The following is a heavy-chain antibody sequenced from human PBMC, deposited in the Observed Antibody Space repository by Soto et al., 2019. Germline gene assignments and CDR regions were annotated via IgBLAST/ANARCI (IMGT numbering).Heavy chain of an antibody. J-gene: IGHJ6*04. D-gene: IGHD3-16*01. CDR2: ISPYTGNT. V-gene: IGHV1-18*01. CDR1: GYIFVNYG. CDR3: VMVDNYVTPTPQDV. Sequence: QVQLVQSGDEVKKPGASVKVSCKASGYIFVNYGIAWVRQAPGQGLEWMGWISPYTGNTHSATKVQGRLTMTTDTSTSKAYMDLGSLTSDDTAVYYCVMVDNYVTPTPQDVWGKGTTVTVSS.